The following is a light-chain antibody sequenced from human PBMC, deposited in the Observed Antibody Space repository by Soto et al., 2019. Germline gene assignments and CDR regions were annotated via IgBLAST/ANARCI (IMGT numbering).Light chain of an antibody. CDR2: AAS. J-gene: IGKJ4*01. CDR1: QGISSY. CDR3: QQYYSFPFT. Sequence: VILMTPSPSFLSSSTRERVTINCRVSQGISSYLAWYQQKPGKAPELLIYAASTLQSGVPSRFSGSGSGTDFTLTISCLQSEDFATYYCQQYYSFPFTFGGGTKVDIK. V-gene: IGKV1D-8*01.